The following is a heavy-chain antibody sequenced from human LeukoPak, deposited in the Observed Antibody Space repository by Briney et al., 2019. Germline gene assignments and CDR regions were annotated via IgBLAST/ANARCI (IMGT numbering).Heavy chain of an antibody. J-gene: IGHJ4*02. V-gene: IGHV3-23*01. CDR1: GFTFSSYA. D-gene: IGHD6-13*01. CDR2: ISGGGGST. CDR3: AKVGSTSRGLSGGWYRPLPELYYFDY. Sequence: PGASLRLSSAASGFTFSSYAMSWVRQAPGKGLEWVSAISGGGGSTYYADSVKGRFTISRDNSKNTLYLQMNSLRAEDTAVYYCAKVGSTSRGLSGGWYRPLPELYYFDYWGQGTLVTVSS.